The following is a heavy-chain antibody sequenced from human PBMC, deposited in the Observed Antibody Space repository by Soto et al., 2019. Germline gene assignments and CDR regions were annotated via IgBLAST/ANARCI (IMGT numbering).Heavy chain of an antibody. CDR1: GYTFTSYG. V-gene: IGHV1-18*01. CDR3: ARDRGPRGYSYGFFDP. CDR2: ISAYNGNT. D-gene: IGHD5-18*01. Sequence: ASVKVSCKASGYTFTSYGISWVRQAPGQGLEWMGWISAYNGNTNYAQKLQGRVTMTTDTSTSTAYMELRSLRSDDTAVYYCARDRGPRGYSYGFFDPWGQGTLVTVSS. J-gene: IGHJ5*02.